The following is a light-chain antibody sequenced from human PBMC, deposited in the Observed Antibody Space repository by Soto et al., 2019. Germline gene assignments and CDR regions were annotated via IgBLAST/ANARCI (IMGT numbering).Light chain of an antibody. J-gene: IGKJ1*01. CDR1: QSVSSN. Sequence: EILMTQSPVTLSVSPGERATLSCRASQSVSSNLAWYQQKPGQAPSLLIYGAFTRATGIPARFSGTGSGTEVTLTISRLQSEDFALYYCQQYNDWPLTFGQGTKVEI. CDR3: QQYNDWPLT. V-gene: IGKV3-15*01. CDR2: GAF.